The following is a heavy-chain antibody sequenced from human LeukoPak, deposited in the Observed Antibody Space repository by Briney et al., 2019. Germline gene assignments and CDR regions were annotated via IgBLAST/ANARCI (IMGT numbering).Heavy chain of an antibody. V-gene: IGHV3-11*01. CDR3: GRTGSIDY. CDR1: GFTFSAYD. Sequence: GGSLRLSCVASGFTFSAYDMNWMRQAPRKGLEWISFIGTSGNTKYYADSVKCRFTISRDNAKNSLYLQMTSLRDEDTAVYYCGRTGSIDYWGQGTLVTVSS. J-gene: IGHJ4*02. D-gene: IGHD7-27*01. CDR2: IGTSGNTK.